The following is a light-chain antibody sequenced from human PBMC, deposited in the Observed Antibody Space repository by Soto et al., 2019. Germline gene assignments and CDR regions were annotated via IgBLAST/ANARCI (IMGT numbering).Light chain of an antibody. CDR2: AAS. Sequence: GDSVTITCRASQGIGIYLAWYQQKPGKVPELLIYAASTLQSGVPSRFRGSGSGTDFTLTINNLQPEDFATYYCQKYNSAPRTFGQGTKVE. CDR3: QKYNSAPRT. J-gene: IGKJ1*01. CDR1: QGIGIY. V-gene: IGKV1-27*01.